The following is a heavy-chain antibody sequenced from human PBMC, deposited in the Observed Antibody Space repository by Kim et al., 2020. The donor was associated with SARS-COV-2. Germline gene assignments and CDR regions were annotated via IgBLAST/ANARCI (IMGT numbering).Heavy chain of an antibody. CDR3: ARGLTDYDILTGIDYYFDY. J-gene: IGHJ4*02. Sequence: SETLSLTCTVSGGSISSGGYYWSWIRQHPGKGLEWIGYIYYSGSTYYNPSLKSRVTISVDTSKNQFSLKLSSVTAADTAVYYCARGLTDYDILTGIDYYFDYWGQGTLVTVSS. V-gene: IGHV4-31*03. CDR2: IYYSGST. CDR1: GGSISSGGYY. D-gene: IGHD3-9*01.